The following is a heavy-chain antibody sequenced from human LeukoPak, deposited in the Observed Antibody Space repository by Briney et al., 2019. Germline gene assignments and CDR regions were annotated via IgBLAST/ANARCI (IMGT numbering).Heavy chain of an antibody. Sequence: PGGSLRLSCAASGFTVSSNYMSWVRQAPGKGLEWVSVIYSGGSTYYADSVKGRFTISRDNSKNTLYLQMNNLRAEDTAVYYCARDSGSYSYDYWGQGTLVTVSS. CDR1: GFTVSSNY. J-gene: IGHJ4*02. V-gene: IGHV3-66*02. CDR3: ARDSGSYSYDY. CDR2: IYSGGST. D-gene: IGHD1-26*01.